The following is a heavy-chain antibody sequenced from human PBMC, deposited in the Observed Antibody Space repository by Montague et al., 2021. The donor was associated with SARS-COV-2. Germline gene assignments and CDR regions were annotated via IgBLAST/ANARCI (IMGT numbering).Heavy chain of an antibody. J-gene: IGHJ2*01. Sequence: SETLSLTCTVSGGSINSSSYYWGWIRQPPGKRLEWIGSIYYSGSTYYNPSLKSRVTISVDTSKNQFSLKLNSVTAADTAVYYCARQPLTTMIQVVLAQPRQYLDLWGRGTLVTVSS. V-gene: IGHV4-39*01. CDR3: ARQPLTTMIQVVLAQPRQYLDL. CDR1: GGSINSSSYY. CDR2: IYYSGST. D-gene: IGHD3-22*01.